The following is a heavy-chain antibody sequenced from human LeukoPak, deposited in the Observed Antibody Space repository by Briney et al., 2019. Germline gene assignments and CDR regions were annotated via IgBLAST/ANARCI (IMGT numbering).Heavy chain of an antibody. J-gene: IGHJ4*02. V-gene: IGHV4-59*01. CDR1: GGSISSYY. CDR2: IYYSGST. CDR3: ASLGGYSYGYISDY. Sequence: SETLSLTCTVSGGSISSYYWSWIWQPPGKGLEWIGYIYYSGSTNYNPSLKSRVTISVDTSKNQFSLKLSSVTAADTAVYYCASLGGYSYGYISDYWGQGTLVTVSS. D-gene: IGHD5-18*01.